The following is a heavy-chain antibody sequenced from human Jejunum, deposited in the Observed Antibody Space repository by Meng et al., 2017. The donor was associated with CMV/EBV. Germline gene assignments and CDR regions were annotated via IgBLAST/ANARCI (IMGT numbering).Heavy chain of an antibody. J-gene: IGHJ4*02. CDR3: ARERTTTGVNYFDY. D-gene: IGHD4-23*01. Sequence: LRESGPVLVNPAGPPPLTCTGPRGSISSSYYHCGWTRQPPGKGLEWMGSIYYSGITYYTPSLKNRVTISVDTSKTQFSLKRSSVPDADTAVYYCARERTTTGVNYFDYWGQGTLVTASS. CDR2: IYYSGIT. V-gene: IGHV4-39*07. CDR1: RGSISSSYYH.